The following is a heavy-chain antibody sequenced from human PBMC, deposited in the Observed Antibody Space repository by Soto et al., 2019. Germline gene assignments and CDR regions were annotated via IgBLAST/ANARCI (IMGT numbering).Heavy chain of an antibody. Sequence: FLTMPLPRTVAGGTIRSVDYYRSFIHHSPRKGLEWIGYIYYSGSTYYNASLKSRVTISVDTSKNQCSLKRSSVTAADTAVYYCARGYQGGYGSSTCRFHFDYWGKRTMVIVSS. D-gene: IGHD2-2*01. CDR3: ARGYQGGYGSSTCRFHFDY. CDR1: GGTIRSVDYY. J-gene: IGHJ4*02. V-gene: IGHV4-30-4*01. CDR2: IYYSGST.